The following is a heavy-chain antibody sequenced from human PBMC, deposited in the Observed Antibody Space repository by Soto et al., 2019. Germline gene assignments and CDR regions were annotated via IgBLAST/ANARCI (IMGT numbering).Heavy chain of an antibody. Sequence: PSETLSLTCTVSGGSISSGGYYWSWIRQPPGKGLEWIGSIYYTGDTYYSPSLKSRVTISLDASMNQFSLRLTSVSVADTAMYYCARQATTSWSYWGQGTLVTVSS. V-gene: IGHV4-39*01. CDR3: ARQATTSWSY. CDR1: GGSISSGGYY. CDR2: IYYTGDT. D-gene: IGHD2-2*01. J-gene: IGHJ4*02.